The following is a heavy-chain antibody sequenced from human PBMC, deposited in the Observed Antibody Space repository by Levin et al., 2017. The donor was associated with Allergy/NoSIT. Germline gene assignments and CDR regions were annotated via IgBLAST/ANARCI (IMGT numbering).Heavy chain of an antibody. CDR2: ISYDGSNK. J-gene: IGHJ6*02. V-gene: IGHV3-30*04. CDR1: GFTFSSYA. D-gene: IGHD6-6*01. Sequence: PGGSLRLSCAASGFTFSSYAMHWVRQAPGKGLEWVAVISYDGSNKYYADSVKGRFTISRDNSKNTLYLQMNSLRAEDTAVYYCARDHKQLVSYYYYGMDVWGQGTTVTVSS. CDR3: ARDHKQLVSYYYYGMDV.